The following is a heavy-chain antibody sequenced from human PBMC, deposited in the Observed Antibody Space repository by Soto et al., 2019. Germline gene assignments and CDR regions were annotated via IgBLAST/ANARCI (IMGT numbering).Heavy chain of an antibody. Sequence: ASVKVSCKASGGTFSSYAISWVRQAPGQGLEWMGGIIPIFGTANYAQKFQGRVTITADESTSTAYMELSSLRSEDTAVYYCARLYYYDSSGYVKNWFDPWGQGTLVTVSS. J-gene: IGHJ5*02. V-gene: IGHV1-69*13. CDR3: ARLYYYDSSGYVKNWFDP. CDR1: GGTFSSYA. CDR2: IIPIFGTA. D-gene: IGHD3-22*01.